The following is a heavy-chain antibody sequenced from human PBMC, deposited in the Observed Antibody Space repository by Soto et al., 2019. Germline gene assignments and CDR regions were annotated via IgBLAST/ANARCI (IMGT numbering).Heavy chain of an antibody. CDR3: AREGPLISYGGNSFGMYV. CDR2: INPNSGGT. CDR1: GYTFTGYY. V-gene: IGHV1-2*02. D-gene: IGHD4-17*01. Sequence: GASVKVSCKASGYTFTGYYMHWVRQAPGQGLEWMGWINPNSGGTNYAQKFQGRVTMTRDTSISTAYMELSRLRSDDTAVYYCAREGPLISYGGNSFGMYVWGQGTTVTVSS. J-gene: IGHJ6*02.